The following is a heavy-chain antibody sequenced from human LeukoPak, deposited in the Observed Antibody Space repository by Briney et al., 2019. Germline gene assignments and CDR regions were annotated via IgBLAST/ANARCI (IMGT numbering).Heavy chain of an antibody. V-gene: IGHV1-18*01. D-gene: IGHD6-13*01. J-gene: IGHJ4*02. CDR2: ISAYNGNT. CDR3: ARVHTGYSSSWFDY. Sequence: ASVKVSCKASGYTFTSYGISWVRQAPGQGLEWMGWISAYNGNTNYAQKLQGRVTMTTDTSTSTAYMELRSLRSDDTAVYYYARVHTGYSSSWFDYWGQGTLVTVSS. CDR1: GYTFTSYG.